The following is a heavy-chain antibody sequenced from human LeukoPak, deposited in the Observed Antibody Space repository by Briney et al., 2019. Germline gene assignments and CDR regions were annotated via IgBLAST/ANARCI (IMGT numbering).Heavy chain of an antibody. CDR3: ARAGGRFLEWLGLYYFDS. V-gene: IGHV3-21*01. CDR1: GFTVSSNY. CDR2: ISSSDTYI. Sequence: GGSLRLSCAASGFTVSSNYMSWVRQAPGKGLEWVSSISSSDTYIYYADSVKGRFTISRDNAKNSLYLQMNSLRAEDTAVYYCARAGGRFLEWLGLYYFDSWGQGTLVTVSS. D-gene: IGHD3-3*01. J-gene: IGHJ4*02.